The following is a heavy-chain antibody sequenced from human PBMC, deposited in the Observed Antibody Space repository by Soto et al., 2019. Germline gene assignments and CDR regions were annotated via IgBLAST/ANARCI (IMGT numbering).Heavy chain of an antibody. J-gene: IGHJ4*02. V-gene: IGHV3-30*18. CDR2: ISYDGSNK. Sequence: GGSLRLSCAASGFTFSSYGMHWVRQAPGKGLEWVAVISYDGSNKYYADSVKGRFTISRDNSKNTLYLQMNSLRAEDTAVYYCAKDPHPTYYDFWSGSGPVDYWGQGTLVTVSS. D-gene: IGHD3-3*01. CDR1: GFTFSSYG. CDR3: AKDPHPTYYDFWSGSGPVDY.